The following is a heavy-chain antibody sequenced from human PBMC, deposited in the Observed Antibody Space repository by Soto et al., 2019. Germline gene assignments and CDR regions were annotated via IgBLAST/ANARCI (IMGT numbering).Heavy chain of an antibody. CDR2: TYYRSRYFN. J-gene: IGHJ4*02. Sequence: SQTLSLTCAISGDSVFSNSAAWNWYRQSPSRGLEWLGRTYYRSRYFNDYAVSVKSRITVNPDTSKNQFSLRLNSVTPEDTAVYFCARDPTLEGYFDYWGQGTLVTV. CDR1: GDSVFSNSAA. CDR3: ARDPTLEGYFDY. V-gene: IGHV6-1*01. D-gene: IGHD4-4*01.